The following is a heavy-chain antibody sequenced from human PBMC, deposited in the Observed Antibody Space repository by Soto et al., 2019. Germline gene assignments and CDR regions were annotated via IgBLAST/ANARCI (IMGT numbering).Heavy chain of an antibody. J-gene: IGHJ4*02. V-gene: IGHV3-21*01. CDR1: GFTFSSYS. CDR2: ISSSSSYI. D-gene: IGHD4-17*01. CDR3: ARTTTVTTWYYFDY. Sequence: EVQLVESGGGLVKPGGSLRLSCAASGFTFSSYSMNWVRQAPGKGLELVSSISSSSSYIYYADSVKGRFTISRDNAKNSLYLQMNSLRAEDTAVYYCARTTTVTTWYYFDYWGQGTLVTVSS.